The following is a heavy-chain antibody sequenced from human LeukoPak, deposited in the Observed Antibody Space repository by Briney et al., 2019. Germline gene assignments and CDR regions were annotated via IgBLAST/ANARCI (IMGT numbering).Heavy chain of an antibody. V-gene: IGHV3-7*01. J-gene: IGHJ4*02. CDR2: INEGGNSK. CDR1: GFTFSAYW. D-gene: IGHD5-12*01. CDR3: AKVLSGYSGYDKTFDY. Sequence: PGGSLRLSCAASGFTFSAYWMTWVRQAPGKGLEWVANINEGGNSKYYVDSVRGRFTISRDNSKNTLYLQMNSLRAEDTAVYYCAKVLSGYSGYDKTFDYWGQGTLVTVSS.